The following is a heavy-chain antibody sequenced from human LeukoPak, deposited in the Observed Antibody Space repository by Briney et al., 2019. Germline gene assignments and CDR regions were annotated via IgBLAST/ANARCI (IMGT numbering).Heavy chain of an antibody. V-gene: IGHV4-30-4*01. J-gene: IGHJ2*01. CDR3: ARGDSSGYSFWYFDL. CDR2: IYYSGST. CDR1: GGSISSGDYY. D-gene: IGHD3-22*01. Sequence: SETLSLTCTVSGGSISSGDYYWSWIRQPPGEGLEWIGYIYYSGSTYYNPSLKSRVTISVDTSKNQFSLKLSSVTAADTAVYYCARGDSSGYSFWYFDLWGRGTLVTVSS.